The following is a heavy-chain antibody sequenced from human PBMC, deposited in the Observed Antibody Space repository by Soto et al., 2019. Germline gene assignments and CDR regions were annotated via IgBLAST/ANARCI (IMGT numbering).Heavy chain of an antibody. Sequence: GGSLRLSCAASGFTLSDYYMNWIRQAPGRGLEWVAYTSGSGNSRDYADSVKGRFTISRDSASNSLYLQMNSLRAEDTAVYHCARLYCSASSCYSVGALDIRGQGTMVTVSS. CDR3: ARLYCSASSCYSVGALDI. J-gene: IGHJ3*02. D-gene: IGHD2-15*01. CDR1: GFTLSDYY. CDR2: TSGSGNSR. V-gene: IGHV3-11*01.